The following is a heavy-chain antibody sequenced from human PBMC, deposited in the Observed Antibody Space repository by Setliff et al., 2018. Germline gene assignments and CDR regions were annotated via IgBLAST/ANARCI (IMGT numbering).Heavy chain of an antibody. D-gene: IGHD2-8*01. V-gene: IGHV3-20*03. J-gene: IGHJ2*01. CDR2: INWNGGST. CDR3: AREYGASPHQTRRSWYFDL. Sequence: WIRQPPGKGLEWVSGINWNGGSTGYADSVKGRFTISRDNAKNSLYLQMNSLRAEDSALYYCAREYGASPHQTRRSWYFDLWGRGTLVTVSS.